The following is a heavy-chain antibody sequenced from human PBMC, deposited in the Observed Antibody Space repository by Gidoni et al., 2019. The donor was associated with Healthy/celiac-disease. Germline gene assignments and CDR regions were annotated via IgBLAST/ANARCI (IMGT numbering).Heavy chain of an antibody. Sequence: QVQLQESGPGLVKPSETLSLTCTVSGGSVSSGSYYWSWIRQPPGKGLEWIGYIYYSGSTNYNPSLKSRVTISVDTSKNQFSLKLSSVTAADTAVYYCARRVVRDYYFDYWGQGTLVTVSS. CDR1: GGSVSSGSYY. D-gene: IGHD2-15*01. CDR2: IYYSGST. V-gene: IGHV4-61*01. J-gene: IGHJ4*02. CDR3: ARRVVRDYYFDY.